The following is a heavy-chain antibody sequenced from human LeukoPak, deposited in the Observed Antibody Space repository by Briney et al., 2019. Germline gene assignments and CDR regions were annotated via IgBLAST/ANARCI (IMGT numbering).Heavy chain of an antibody. Sequence: PSETLSLTCTVSGGSISSGGYYWSWIRQPPGKGLEWIGEINHSGSTNYNPSLKSRVTISVDTSKNQFSLKLSSVTAADTAVYYCAGGYSYGPYWYFDLWGRGTLVTVSS. D-gene: IGHD5-18*01. CDR3: AGGYSYGPYWYFDL. J-gene: IGHJ2*01. CDR2: INHSGST. V-gene: IGHV4-39*07. CDR1: GGSISSGGYY.